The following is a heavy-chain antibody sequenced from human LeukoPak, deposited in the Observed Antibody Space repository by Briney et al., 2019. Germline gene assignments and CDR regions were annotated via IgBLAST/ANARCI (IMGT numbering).Heavy chain of an antibody. V-gene: IGHV3-23*01. CDR2: IRGSDGST. D-gene: IGHD4-17*01. CDR3: AKDVYGDYGGLDY. J-gene: IGHJ4*02. CDR1: GFPFSTYA. Sequence: GSLRLSCAASGFPFSTYAMSWVRQAPGKGLEWVSSIRGSDGSTYYADSVKGRFAISRDNSKNTLYLQMKSLRAEDTAVYYCAKDVYGDYGGLDYWGQGTLVTVSS.